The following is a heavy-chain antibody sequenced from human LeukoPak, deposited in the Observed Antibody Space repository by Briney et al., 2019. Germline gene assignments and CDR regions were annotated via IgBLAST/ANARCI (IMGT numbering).Heavy chain of an antibody. D-gene: IGHD3-22*01. Sequence: ASVKVSCKASGYTFTNNFMHWVRQAPGQGLEWMGIINPSGDNTWYAQKFQGRVTMTRDMATSTAYMELRSLRSDDTAVYYCAREGPDYYDSSGYPVDYWGQGTLVTVSS. CDR1: GYTFTNNF. CDR2: INPSGDNT. V-gene: IGHV1-46*01. CDR3: AREGPDYYDSSGYPVDY. J-gene: IGHJ4*02.